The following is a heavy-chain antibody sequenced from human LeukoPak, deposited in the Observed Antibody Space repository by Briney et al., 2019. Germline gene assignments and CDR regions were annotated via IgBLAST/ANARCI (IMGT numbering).Heavy chain of an antibody. D-gene: IGHD2-15*01. CDR2: IHYDGARS. CDR3: AKAIWAAATSSSLCLDY. CDR1: GFSFSGYG. J-gene: IGHJ4*02. Sequence: PGGSLRLSCAASGFSFSGYGMHWVRQAPGKGLEWVAFIHYDGARSYYADSVKGRFTISRDNSRNTLYLQMNSLRPEDTAVYYCAKAIWAAATSSSLCLDYWGQGTLVTVSS. V-gene: IGHV3-30*02.